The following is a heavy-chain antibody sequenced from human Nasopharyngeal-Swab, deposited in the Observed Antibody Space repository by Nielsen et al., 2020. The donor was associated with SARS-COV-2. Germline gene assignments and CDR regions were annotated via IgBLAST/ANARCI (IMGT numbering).Heavy chain of an antibody. D-gene: IGHD3-3*01. V-gene: IGHV4-39*01. CDR2: IYYSGST. CDR1: GGSTSSSSYY. J-gene: IGHJ4*02. Sequence: SETLSLTCTVSGGSTSSSSYYWGWIRQPPGKGLEWIGSIYYSGSTYYNPSLKSRVTISVDTSKNQFSLKLSSVTAADTAVYYCARLTPRVWSGFPPVGYWGQGTLVTVSS. CDR3: ARLTPRVWSGFPPVGY.